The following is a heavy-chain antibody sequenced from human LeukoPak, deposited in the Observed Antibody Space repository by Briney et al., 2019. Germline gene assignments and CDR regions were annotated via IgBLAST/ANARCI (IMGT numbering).Heavy chain of an antibody. J-gene: IGHJ4*02. V-gene: IGHV3-74*01. CDR1: GFTFDYYW. CDR2: INTDGSNT. Sequence: GGSLRLSCAVSGFTFDYYWMHWVRQAPGKGLMWVSRINTDGSNTHYADSVKGRFTISRDNAKNTLYLQMNGLRVEDTAVYYCVVWGEDRSGHRFDFWGQGTLVTVSS. CDR3: VVWGEDRSGHRFDF. D-gene: IGHD3-22*01.